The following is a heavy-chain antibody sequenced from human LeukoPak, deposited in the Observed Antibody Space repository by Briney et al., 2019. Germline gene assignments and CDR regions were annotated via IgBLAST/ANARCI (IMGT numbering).Heavy chain of an antibody. CDR1: GGSISSGSYY. J-gene: IGHJ5*02. Sequence: PSETLSLTCTVSGGSISSGSYYWSWIRQPAGTGLEWIGRIYTSGSTNYNPSLKSRVTISLDTSNNQFSLRLSSVTAADTAVYYCARVPTRRPLNWFDPWGQGTLVTVSS. CDR3: ARVPTRRPLNWFDP. V-gene: IGHV4-61*02. CDR2: IYTSGST.